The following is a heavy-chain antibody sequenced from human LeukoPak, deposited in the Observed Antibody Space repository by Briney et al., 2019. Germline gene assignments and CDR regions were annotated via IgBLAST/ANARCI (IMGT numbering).Heavy chain of an antibody. J-gene: IGHJ6*03. Sequence: NPGGSLRLSCAASEFSVGSNYMNWVRQAPGKGLEWVSSISSSSYIYYADSVKGRFTISRDNAKNSLYLQMNSLRAEDTAVYYCARDRSYSGSYYYMDVWGKGTTVTVSS. CDR3: ARDRSYSGSYYYMDV. CDR2: ISSSSYI. V-gene: IGHV3-69-1*01. D-gene: IGHD1-26*01. CDR1: EFSVGSNY.